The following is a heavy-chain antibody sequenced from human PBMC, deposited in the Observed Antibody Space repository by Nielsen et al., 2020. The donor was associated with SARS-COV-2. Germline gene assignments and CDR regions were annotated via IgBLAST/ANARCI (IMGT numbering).Heavy chain of an antibody. D-gene: IGHD6-13*01. CDR2: LSGRGGT. Sequence: SLNFSCTASGFSTSGYVMSGLRQAPGKGLEWVSALSGRGGTHYADIVKGRFTTSTDTSRTTLYLQMTSLRADDTAIYYCARSTPYGTTWYGALDSWGQGTLVSVSS. V-gene: IGHV3-23*01. CDR1: GFSTSGYV. CDR3: ARSTPYGTTWYGALDS. J-gene: IGHJ4*02.